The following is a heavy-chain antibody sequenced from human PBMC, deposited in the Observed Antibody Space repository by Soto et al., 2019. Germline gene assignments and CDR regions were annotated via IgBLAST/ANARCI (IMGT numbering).Heavy chain of an antibody. D-gene: IGHD3-22*01. CDR2: ISAYNGNT. Sequence: EASVKVYCKASGYTFSSYGISWVRQAPGQGLEWMGWISAYNGNTNYAQKLQGRVTMTTDTSTSTAYMELRSLRSDDTAVYYCARDSYDSSGYLYSYYYYGMDVWGQGTTVTVSS. CDR1: GYTFSSYG. CDR3: ARDSYDSSGYLYSYYYYGMDV. V-gene: IGHV1-18*01. J-gene: IGHJ6*02.